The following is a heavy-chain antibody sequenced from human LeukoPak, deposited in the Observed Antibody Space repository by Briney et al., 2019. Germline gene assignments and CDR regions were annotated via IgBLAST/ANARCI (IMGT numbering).Heavy chain of an antibody. Sequence: PGGSLRLSCAASGFTISSYWMSWVRQAPGKGLEWVASIKQDGSERYYVDSVKGRFTISRDNVKNSLYLQMNSLRGEDTAVYYCARNLHDYWGQGTLVTVSS. V-gene: IGHV3-7*01. CDR2: IKQDGSER. CDR3: ARNLHDY. J-gene: IGHJ4*02. CDR1: GFTISSYW.